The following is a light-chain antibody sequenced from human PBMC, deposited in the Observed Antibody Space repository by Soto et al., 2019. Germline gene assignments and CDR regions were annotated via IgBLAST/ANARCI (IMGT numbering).Light chain of an antibody. CDR2: EGT. CDR3: CSYAGSSTGV. CDR1: NSDVGSYNL. V-gene: IGLV2-23*01. Sequence: QSALTQPASVSGSPGQSITISCTGTNSDVGSYNLVSWYQHHPGKAPKLMIYEGTKRPSGVSNRFSGSKSGNTASLTISGLQAEDEADYYCCSYAGSSTGVFGGGTKLTVL. J-gene: IGLJ3*02.